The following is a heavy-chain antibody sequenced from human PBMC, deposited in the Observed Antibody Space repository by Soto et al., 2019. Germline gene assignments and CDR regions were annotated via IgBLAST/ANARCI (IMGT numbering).Heavy chain of an antibody. CDR1: GYTFTSYD. CDR3: ARRITIRRTYGMAV. CDR2: MNPNRGNT. J-gene: IGHJ6*02. V-gene: IGHV1-8*01. D-gene: IGHD3-3*01. Sequence: QVQLVQSGAEVKKPGASVKVSCKASGYTFTSYDINWVRQATGQGLEWMGWMNPNRGNTGYAQKFQGRVTLTRITSLSTAYMELGSLRSEDTAVYYCARRITIRRTYGMAVWGQGTTVTVSS.